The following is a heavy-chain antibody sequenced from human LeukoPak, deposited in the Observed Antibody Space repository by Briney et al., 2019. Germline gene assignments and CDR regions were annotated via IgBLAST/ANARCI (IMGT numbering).Heavy chain of an antibody. D-gene: IGHD3-9*01. CDR3: ARGFRVQVVQYFDWLAPTDY. V-gene: IGHV5-51*01. CDR2: IYPGDSDT. J-gene: IGHJ4*02. CDR1: GYSFTSYW. Sequence: GESLKISCKGSGYSFTSYWIGWVRQMPGKGLEWMGIIYPGDSDTRYSPSFQGQVTISADKSISTAYLQWSSLKASDTAMYYCARGFRVQVVQYFDWLAPTDYWGQGTLVTVSS.